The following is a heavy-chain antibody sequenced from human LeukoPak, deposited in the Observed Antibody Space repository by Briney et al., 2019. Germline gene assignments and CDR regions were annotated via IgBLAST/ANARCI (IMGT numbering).Heavy chain of an antibody. J-gene: IGHJ4*02. Sequence: GGSLRLSCAASGFTFSSYAMSWVRQAPGKGLEWVSAISGSGGSTYYADSVKGRFTISRDNSKNTLYLQMNSLRAEDTAVYYCAKAISAYGDYNYFDYWGQGTLVTVSS. V-gene: IGHV3-23*01. CDR3: AKAISAYGDYNYFDY. CDR1: GFTFSSYA. D-gene: IGHD4-17*01. CDR2: ISGSGGST.